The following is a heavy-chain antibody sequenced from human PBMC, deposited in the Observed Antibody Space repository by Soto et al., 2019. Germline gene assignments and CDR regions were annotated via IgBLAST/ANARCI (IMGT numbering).Heavy chain of an antibody. V-gene: IGHV3-23*01. CDR2: ISGSGGST. J-gene: IGHJ4*02. CDR3: AKDYGGLYSYGYYFDY. Sequence: PGGSLRLSCAASGFTFSSYAMSWVRQAPGKGLEWVSAISGSGGSTYYADSVKGRFTISRDNSKNTLYLQMNSLRAEDTAVYYCAKDYGGLYSYGYYFDYWGQGTLVTVSS. CDR1: GFTFSSYA. D-gene: IGHD5-18*01.